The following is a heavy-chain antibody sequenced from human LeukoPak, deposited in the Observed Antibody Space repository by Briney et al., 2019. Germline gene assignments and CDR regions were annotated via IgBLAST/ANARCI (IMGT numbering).Heavy chain of an antibody. J-gene: IGHJ4*02. V-gene: IGHV4-59*01. Sequence: TSETLSLTCIVSGGSISTYYWSWIRQPPGKGLEWIGYIYYSGSTNYNPSLKSRVTISVDTSKNQFSLKLSSVTAADTAVYYCARGSGAAAATGYWGQGTLVTVSS. CDR1: GGSISTYY. D-gene: IGHD6-13*01. CDR3: ARGSGAAAATGY. CDR2: IYYSGST.